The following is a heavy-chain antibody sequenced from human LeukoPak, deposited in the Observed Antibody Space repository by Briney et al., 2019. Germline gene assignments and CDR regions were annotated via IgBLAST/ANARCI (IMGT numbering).Heavy chain of an antibody. D-gene: IGHD3-10*01. V-gene: IGHV4-59*01. Sequence: PSETLSLTCTVSGGSISSYYWSWIRQPPGKGLEWIGYIYYSGSINYNPSLKSRVTISVDTSKNQFSLKLSSVTAADTAVYYCASTITMVRGGVGYYYYMDVWGKGTTVTVSS. J-gene: IGHJ6*03. CDR3: ASTITMVRGGVGYYYYMDV. CDR2: IYYSGSI. CDR1: GGSISSYY.